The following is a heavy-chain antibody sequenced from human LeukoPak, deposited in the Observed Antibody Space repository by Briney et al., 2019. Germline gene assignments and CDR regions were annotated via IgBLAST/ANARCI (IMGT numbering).Heavy chain of an antibody. CDR3: ARAMT. Sequence: GGSLRLSCAASGFTFSGYWMSWVRQAPGKGLEWVANIKPDGSDKAYVDSVKGRFTITRDNTKNSLYLQMSSLRAEDTAVYYCARAMTWGQGTLVSVSS. CDR2: IKPDGSDK. CDR1: GFTFSGYW. J-gene: IGHJ5*02. V-gene: IGHV3-7*01.